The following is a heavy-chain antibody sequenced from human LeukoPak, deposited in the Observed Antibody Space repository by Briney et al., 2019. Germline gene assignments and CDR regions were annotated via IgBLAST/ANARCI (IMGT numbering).Heavy chain of an antibody. Sequence: GGSLRLSCAASGLTFSSYAMHWVRQAPEKGLEYVSAISSNGGSTYYANSVKGRFTISRDNSKNTLYLQMGSLRAEDMAVYYCAREHGHTVTKLGLLNWYFDLWGRGTLVTVSS. CDR2: ISSNGGST. D-gene: IGHD4-17*01. J-gene: IGHJ2*01. CDR1: GLTFSSYA. CDR3: AREHGHTVTKLGLLNWYFDL. V-gene: IGHV3-64*01.